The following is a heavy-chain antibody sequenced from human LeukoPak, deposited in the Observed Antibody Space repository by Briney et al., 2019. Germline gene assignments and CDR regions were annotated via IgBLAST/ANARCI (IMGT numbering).Heavy chain of an antibody. V-gene: IGHV4-4*07. J-gene: IGHJ5*02. CDR2: INGNGVT. Sequence: SETLSLTCTVPGGSIGFYFWSWIRQSAGKGLEWIGRINGNGVTNYNPSLKSRVTMSVDTSKSQFSLNLRSVIAADTSIYYCVRDELRTTYRFSWDPWGQGILVTV. CDR1: GGSIGFYF. CDR3: VRDELRTTYRFSWDP. D-gene: IGHD3-16*02.